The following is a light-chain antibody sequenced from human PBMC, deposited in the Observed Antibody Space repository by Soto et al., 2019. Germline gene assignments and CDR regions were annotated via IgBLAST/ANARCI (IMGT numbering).Light chain of an antibody. CDR3: QQYDTYSMYT. J-gene: IGKJ2*01. CDR2: DAS. Sequence: DVQMTHAPSTMSXSXGESVTVTCRXSQSIGTWLAWYQQKPGKAPKLLIYDASTLESGVPSRFSGSGSGTEFTLIISSLQPDDFATYYCQQYDTYSMYTFGQGTMVDNK. CDR1: QSIGTW. V-gene: IGKV1-5*01.